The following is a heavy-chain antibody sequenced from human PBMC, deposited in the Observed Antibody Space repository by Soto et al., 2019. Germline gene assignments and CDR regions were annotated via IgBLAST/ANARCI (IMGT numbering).Heavy chain of an antibody. Sequence: QVQLVQSGAEVKKPGSSVKVSCRASGGTFSSYTIVWVRQAPGQGLEWMGGFVPLFGSANIAQKFQGRVKITADASTSTAYMELSSLTSEDSATYYCAREDDSSGHYSWFDPWGKGTLVTVSS. D-gene: IGHD3-22*01. J-gene: IGHJ5*02. CDR2: FVPLFGSA. V-gene: IGHV1-69*01. CDR3: AREDDSSGHYSWFDP. CDR1: GGTFSSYT.